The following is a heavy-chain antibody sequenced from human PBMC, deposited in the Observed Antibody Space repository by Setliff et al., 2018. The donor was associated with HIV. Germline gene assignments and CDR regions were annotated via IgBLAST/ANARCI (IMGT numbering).Heavy chain of an antibody. CDR3: ARFDDSNGFDY. Sequence: PGGSLRLSCAASGFTFSSYWMHWVRQAPGKGLVWVSRINSDGSYTSYAESVKGRFTISRDNAKNTLFPQMNSLGAEDTAVYYCARFDDSNGFDYWGQGTLVTVSS. D-gene: IGHD3-22*01. CDR2: INSDGSYT. V-gene: IGHV3-74*01. CDR1: GFTFSSYW. J-gene: IGHJ4*02.